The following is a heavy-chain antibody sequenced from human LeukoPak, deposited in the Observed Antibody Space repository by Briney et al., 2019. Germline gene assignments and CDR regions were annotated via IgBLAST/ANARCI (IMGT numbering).Heavy chain of an antibody. J-gene: IGHJ5*02. V-gene: IGHV4-34*01. CDR1: GGSFSGYY. CDR2: INHSGST. D-gene: IGHD6-13*01. CDR3: ARRRGSSSSFDT. Sequence: PSETLSLTCAVYGGSFSGYYWSWIRQPPGKGLEWVGEINHSGSTNYNPSLKSRVTISVDTSKNQFSLKLSSVTAADTAVYYCARRRGSSSSFDTWGQGTLVTVS.